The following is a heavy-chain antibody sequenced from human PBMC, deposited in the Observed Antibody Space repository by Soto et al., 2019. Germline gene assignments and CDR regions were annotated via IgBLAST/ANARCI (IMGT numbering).Heavy chain of an antibody. D-gene: IGHD1-26*01. CDR3: AKALVGEVGATDY. V-gene: IGHV3-23*01. Sequence: EVQLLESGGGLVQPGGSLRLSCAASGFTFSTYAMSWVRQAPGKGLEWVSAITRTDSTYYADSVKGRFTISRDNSRNTLYLQMNSLGAEDAALYYCAKALVGEVGATDYWGQGTLVTVSS. CDR1: GFTFSTYA. CDR2: ITRTDST. J-gene: IGHJ4*02.